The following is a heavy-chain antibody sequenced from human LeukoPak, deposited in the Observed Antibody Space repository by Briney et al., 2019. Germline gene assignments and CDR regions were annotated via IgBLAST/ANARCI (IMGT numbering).Heavy chain of an antibody. J-gene: IGHJ6*02. V-gene: IGHV5-51*01. D-gene: IGHD3-9*01. CDR3: ARQKHDVLTGYHLTFYYYHAMDV. Sequence: GESLKISCKGSGYSFTNYWIGWVRQMPGKGLEWMGIIYPGDSDTRYSPSFQGQVTISVDKSISTAYLQWSSLKASDTAMYYCARQKHDVLTGYHLTFYYYHAMDVWGQGTTVTVSS. CDR2: IYPGDSDT. CDR1: GYSFTNYW.